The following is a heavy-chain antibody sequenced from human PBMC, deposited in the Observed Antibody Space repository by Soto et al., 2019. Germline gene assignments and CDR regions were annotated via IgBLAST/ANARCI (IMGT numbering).Heavy chain of an antibody. J-gene: IGHJ3*02. Sequence: GGSLRLSCAASGFTFSSYGMHWVRQAPGKGLEWVAVIWYDGSNKYYADSVKGRFTISRDNSKNTLYLQMNSLRAEDTAVYYCARGSSPIVVVTAIMHDAFDIWGQGTMVT. CDR2: IWYDGSNK. V-gene: IGHV3-33*01. CDR1: GFTFSSYG. CDR3: ARGSSPIVVVTAIMHDAFDI. D-gene: IGHD2-21*02.